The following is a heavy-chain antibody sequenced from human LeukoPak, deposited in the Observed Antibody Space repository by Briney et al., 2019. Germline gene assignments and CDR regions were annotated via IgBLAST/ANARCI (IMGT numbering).Heavy chain of an antibody. Sequence: GASVKVSCKASGYTFTDYYVHWVRQAPGQGLEWMGWINPNSGGTNYAQKFQGRVTMTSDTSISTAYMELSRLSSDDTAVYYCARDRVGSGWPRPFYFEFWGQGTLVTVSS. CDR2: INPNSGGT. CDR3: ARDRVGSGWPRPFYFEF. J-gene: IGHJ4*02. V-gene: IGHV1-2*02. CDR1: GYTFTDYY. D-gene: IGHD6-19*01.